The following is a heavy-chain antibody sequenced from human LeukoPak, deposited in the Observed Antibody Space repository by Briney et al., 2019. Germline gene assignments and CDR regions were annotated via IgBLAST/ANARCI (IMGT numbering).Heavy chain of an antibody. CDR2: MNPNSGNT. Sequence: ASVKVSCKASGYTFTSYDINWVRQATGQGLEWMGWMNPNSGNTGYAQKFQGRVTMTRDTSTSTVYMELSSLRSEDTAVYYCARAPAHRLRGSTNPFDYWGQGTLVTVSS. D-gene: IGHD1-1*01. V-gene: IGHV1-8*01. J-gene: IGHJ4*02. CDR1: GYTFTSYD. CDR3: ARAPAHRLRGSTNPFDY.